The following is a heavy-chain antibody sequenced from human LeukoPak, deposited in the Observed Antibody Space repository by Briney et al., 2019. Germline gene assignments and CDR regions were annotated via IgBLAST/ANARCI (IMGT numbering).Heavy chain of an antibody. V-gene: IGHV5-51*01. CDR1: GYIFANYW. J-gene: IGHJ4*02. CDR2: IYPDDSDA. Sequence: GESLKISCEGYGYIFANYWIVWVRQMPGKGVEWRGVIYPDDSDARYRPSFPCQDTISTSRSMSTAYLPWSNLKASNTAATSCPRRAGEWELLDYWGEGTLVTV. D-gene: IGHD1-26*01. CDR3: PRRAGEWELLDY.